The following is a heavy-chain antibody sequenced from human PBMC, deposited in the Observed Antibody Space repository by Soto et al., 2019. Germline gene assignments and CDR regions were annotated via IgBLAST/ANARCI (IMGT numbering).Heavy chain of an antibody. CDR1: GGSIISSPDW. Sequence: QLRLQESGPGLVKPSETLSLICTVSGGSIISSPDWWGWVRQPPGKGPEWIASIYREGATYYNPSLNSRVTVFVDSSKNQFSLKLTSVTAADTAIYYCARLAGSSFFTYWCQGTRVTVSS. CDR3: ARLAGSSFFTY. D-gene: IGHD6-6*01. CDR2: IYREGAT. J-gene: IGHJ4*02. V-gene: IGHV4-39*01.